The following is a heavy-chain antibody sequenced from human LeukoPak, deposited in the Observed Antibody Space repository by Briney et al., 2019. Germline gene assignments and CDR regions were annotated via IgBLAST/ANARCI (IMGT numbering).Heavy chain of an antibody. V-gene: IGHV1-18*01. D-gene: IGHD3-3*01. J-gene: IGHJ5*02. CDR1: GYTFTSYG. CDR2: ISAYNGNT. CDR3: ARDPVYYDFWSGYYGAATGSGPFDP. Sequence: ASVKVSCKASGYTFTSYGISWVRQAPGQGLEWMGWISAYNGNTNYAQKLQGRVTMTTDTSTSTAYMELRSLRSDDTAVYYCARDPVYYDFWSGYYGAATGSGPFDPWGQGTLVTVSS.